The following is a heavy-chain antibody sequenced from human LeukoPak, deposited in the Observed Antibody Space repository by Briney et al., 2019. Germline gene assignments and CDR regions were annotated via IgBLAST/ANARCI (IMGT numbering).Heavy chain of an antibody. V-gene: IGHV1-18*01. J-gene: IGHJ4*02. CDR3: ARGQGYFDY. CDR2: ISAYNGNT. CDR1: GYSFNTYD. Sequence: ASVKASCKTSGYSFNTYDIIWVRQAPGQGLEWMGWISAYNGNTNYAQKLQGRVTMSTDTSTSTAYMELRGLRSDDTAVYYCARGQGYFDYWGQGTLVTVSS.